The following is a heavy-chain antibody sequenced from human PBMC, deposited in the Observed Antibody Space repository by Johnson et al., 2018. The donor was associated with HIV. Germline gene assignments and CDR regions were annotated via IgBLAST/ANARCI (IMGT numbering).Heavy chain of an antibody. D-gene: IGHD2-21*01. CDR2: INQDGSET. CDR1: KFTFSNYW. V-gene: IGHV3-7*05. Sequence: VQLLESGGGLVQPGGSLRLSCAASKFTFSNYWMHWVRQAPGKGLEWVANINQDGSETYYVDSLKGRFTISRDNAKNSLYLQMNSLRADDTALYYCVRGRDSGGDGGAFDIWGQGTMVTVSS. J-gene: IGHJ3*02. CDR3: VRGRDSGGDGGAFDI.